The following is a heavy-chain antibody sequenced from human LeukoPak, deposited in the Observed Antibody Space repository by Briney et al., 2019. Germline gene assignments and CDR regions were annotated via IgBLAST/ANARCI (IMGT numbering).Heavy chain of an antibody. CDR2: IIPIFGTA. J-gene: IGHJ1*01. D-gene: IGHD6-13*01. V-gene: IGHV1-69*13. Sequence: GASVKVSCKASGGTFSSYAISWVRQAPGQGLEWVGGIIPIFGTANYAQKFQGRVTITADESTSTAYRELSSLRSEDTAVYYCARRPRWSQYFQHWGQGTLVTVSS. CDR1: GGTFSSYA. CDR3: ARRPRWSQYFQH.